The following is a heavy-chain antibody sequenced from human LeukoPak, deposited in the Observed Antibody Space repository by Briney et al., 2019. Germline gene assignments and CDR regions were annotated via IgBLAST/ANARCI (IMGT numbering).Heavy chain of an antibody. CDR2: ISGSGGST. J-gene: IGHJ5*02. CDR3: AKDREILQGCFDP. D-gene: IGHD2-15*01. Sequence: PGGSLRHSCAASGFTFSNAWMTWVRQAPGKGPEWVSGISGSGGSTYYADSVKGRFTISRDNSKNTLYLQMNSLRAEDTAVYYCAKDREILQGCFDPWGQGTLVTVSS. CDR1: GFTFSNAW. V-gene: IGHV3-23*01.